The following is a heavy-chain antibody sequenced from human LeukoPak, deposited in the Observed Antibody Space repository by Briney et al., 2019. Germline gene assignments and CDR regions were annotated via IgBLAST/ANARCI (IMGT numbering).Heavy chain of an antibody. V-gene: IGHV4-4*07. CDR3: ATDISWFDP. CDR1: GGAIRSHY. CDR2: ISASWST. Sequence: PSETPSLTCSVSGGAIRSHYRSWIRQPAGQGLESIGRISASWSTNYAPSLRSRVTMSVDTSTNQFSLKLSSVTAADTAVYYCATDISWFDPWGRGTLVTVSS. J-gene: IGHJ5*02.